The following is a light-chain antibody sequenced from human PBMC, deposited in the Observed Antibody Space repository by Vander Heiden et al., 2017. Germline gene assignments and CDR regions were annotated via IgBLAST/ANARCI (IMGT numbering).Light chain of an antibody. V-gene: IGLV2-23*02. CDR1: SSDVGSYNL. CDR2: EVS. J-gene: IGLJ2*01. CDR3: CSYAGSSTFVV. Sequence: QSALTHPASASGSPGQSLTISCTGTSSDVGSYNLVSWYQQHPGKAPKLMIYEVSKRPSGVSNRFSGSKSGNTASLTISGLQAEDEADYYCCSYAGSSTFVVFGGGTKLTVL.